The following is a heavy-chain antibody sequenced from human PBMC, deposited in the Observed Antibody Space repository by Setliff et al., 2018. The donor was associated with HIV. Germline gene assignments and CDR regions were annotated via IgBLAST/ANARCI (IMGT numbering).Heavy chain of an antibody. Sequence: ASVKVSCKVSGYTLTELSMHWVRQAPGKGLEWMGGFDPEDGETIYAQKFQGRVTMTEDTSTDTAYMELRSLRSEDTAVYYCARGGSRGDYYYYMDVWGKGTTVTVSS. CDR2: FDPEDGET. CDR3: ARGGSRGDYYYYMDV. J-gene: IGHJ6*03. D-gene: IGHD3-10*01. CDR1: GYTLTELS. V-gene: IGHV1-24*01.